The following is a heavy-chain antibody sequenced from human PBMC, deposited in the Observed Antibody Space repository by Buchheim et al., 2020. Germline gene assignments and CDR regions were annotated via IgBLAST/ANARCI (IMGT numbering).Heavy chain of an antibody. D-gene: IGHD6-13*01. Sequence: EVQLVESGGGLVQPGGSLRLSCAASGFTFSSYEMNRVRQAPGKGLEWVSYISSSGSTIYYADSVKGRFTISRDNAKNSLYLQMNSLRAEDTAVYYCARDPISWYSVGGYFDYWGQGTL. V-gene: IGHV3-48*03. CDR2: ISSSGSTI. CDR1: GFTFSSYE. CDR3: ARDPISWYSVGGYFDY. J-gene: IGHJ4*02.